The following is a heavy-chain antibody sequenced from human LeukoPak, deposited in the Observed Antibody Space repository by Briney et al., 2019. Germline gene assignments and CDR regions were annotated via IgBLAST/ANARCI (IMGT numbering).Heavy chain of an antibody. J-gene: IGHJ5*02. Sequence: SETLSLTCAVYGGSFSGYYWSWIRQPPGKGLEWIGEINHSGSTNYNLSLKSRVTMSVDTSKSQISLNLMSVTAADTAVYYCPRDTGTTGEVKFDPWGQGTLVTVSS. CDR3: PRDTGTTGEVKFDP. D-gene: IGHD4-17*01. CDR1: GGSFSGYY. V-gene: IGHV4-34*01. CDR2: INHSGST.